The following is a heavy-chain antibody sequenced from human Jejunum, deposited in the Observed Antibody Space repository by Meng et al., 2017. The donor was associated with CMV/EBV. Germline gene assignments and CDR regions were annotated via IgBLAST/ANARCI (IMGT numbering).Heavy chain of an antibody. J-gene: IGHJ1*01. CDR1: GFTFSSFA. V-gene: IGHV3-23*01. CDR3: AKSLVDTAMDPEH. CDR2: ISAASIT. D-gene: IGHD5-18*01. Sequence: ASGFTFSSFAMPWVRQAPGKGLEWVSTISAASITYYADSLKGRFTISRDDSKNTVYLQMNSLRAEDTAMYYCAKSLVDTAMDPEHWGQGTRVTVSS.